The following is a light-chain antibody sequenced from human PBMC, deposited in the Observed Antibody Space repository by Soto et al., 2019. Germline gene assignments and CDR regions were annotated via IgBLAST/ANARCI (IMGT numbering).Light chain of an antibody. J-gene: IGKJ1*01. V-gene: IGKV1-12*01. Sequence: DIQMTQSPSSVSASVGDRVTITCRASQDVDSWLAWYQQKPGKAPKLLIYAASSLQSGVPSRFSGSGSGTDFTFTISSLQPEDVATYYCQQGSSFPWTFGQGTKVEIK. CDR2: AAS. CDR1: QDVDSW. CDR3: QQGSSFPWT.